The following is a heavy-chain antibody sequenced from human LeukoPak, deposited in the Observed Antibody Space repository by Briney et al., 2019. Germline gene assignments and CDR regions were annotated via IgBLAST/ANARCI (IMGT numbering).Heavy chain of an antibody. D-gene: IGHD6-13*01. V-gene: IGHV3-21*01. CDR3: ASSGAAAGTGVDY. Sequence: PGGSLRLSCAASGSTFSSYSMNWVRQAPGKGLEWVSSISSSSSYIYYADSVKGRFTISRDNAKNSLYLQMNSLRAEDTAVYYCASSGAAAGTGVDYWGQGTLVTVSS. J-gene: IGHJ4*02. CDR2: ISSSSSYI. CDR1: GSTFSSYS.